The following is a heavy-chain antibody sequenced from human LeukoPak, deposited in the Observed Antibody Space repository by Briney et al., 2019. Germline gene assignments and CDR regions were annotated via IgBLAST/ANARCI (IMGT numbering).Heavy chain of an antibody. D-gene: IGHD5-18*01. V-gene: IGHV1-2*02. J-gene: IGHJ5*02. CDR2: INPNSGGT. CDR3: ARVSGYSYGYDWFDP. Sequence: ASVKVSCKASGYTFTGYYMHWVRQAPGQGLEWMGWINPNSGGTNYAQKFQGRITMTTDTSITTAYMELSRLRSDDTAVYYCARVSGYSYGYDWFDPWGQGTLVTVSS. CDR1: GYTFTGYY.